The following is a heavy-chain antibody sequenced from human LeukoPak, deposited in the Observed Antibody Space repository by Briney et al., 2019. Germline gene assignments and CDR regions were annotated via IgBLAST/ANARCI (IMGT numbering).Heavy chain of an antibody. CDR3: AREVGGYCSSTSCPGWFDP. Sequence: PSETLSLTCTVSGGSISSYYWSWIRQPPGKGLEWIGYIYYSGSINYNPSLKSRVTISVDTSKNQFSLKLSSVTAADTAVYYCAREVGGYCSSTSCPGWFDPWGQGTLVTVSS. CDR1: GGSISSYY. CDR2: IYYSGSI. D-gene: IGHD2-2*01. J-gene: IGHJ5*02. V-gene: IGHV4-59*12.